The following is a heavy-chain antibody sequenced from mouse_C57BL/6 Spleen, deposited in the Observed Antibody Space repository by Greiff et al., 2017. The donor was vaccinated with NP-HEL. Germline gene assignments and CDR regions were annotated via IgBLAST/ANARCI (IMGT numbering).Heavy chain of an antibody. J-gene: IGHJ2*01. CDR1: GYTFTSYW. D-gene: IGHD1-1*02. V-gene: IGHV1-64*01. Sequence: VQLQQPGAELVKPGASVKLSCKASGYTFTSYWMHWVKQRPGQGLEWIGMIHPNSGSTNYNEKFKSKATLTVDKSSSTAYMQLSSLTSEDSAVYYCARDYAHWAFDYWGQGTTLTVSS. CDR2: IHPNSGST. CDR3: ARDYAHWAFDY.